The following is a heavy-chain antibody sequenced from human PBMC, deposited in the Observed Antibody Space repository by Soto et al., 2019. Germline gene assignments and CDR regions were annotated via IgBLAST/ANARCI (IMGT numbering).Heavy chain of an antibody. CDR2: IIPIFGTA. V-gene: IGHV1-69*01. Sequence: QVQLVQSGAEVKKPGTSVKVSCKASGGTFSSYAISWVRQAPVKGLEWMGGIIPIFGTANYAQKFQGRVTITADESTSPAYMELSSLRSEDTAVYYCARRGYYEDYYSGMDVWGQGTTVTVSS. CDR3: ARRGYYEDYYSGMDV. D-gene: IGHD3-22*01. CDR1: GGTFSSYA. J-gene: IGHJ6*02.